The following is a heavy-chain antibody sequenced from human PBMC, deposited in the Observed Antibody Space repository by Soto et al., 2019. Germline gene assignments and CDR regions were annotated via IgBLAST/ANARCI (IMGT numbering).Heavy chain of an antibody. CDR2: ISYDGSAQ. CDR1: GFSLSMTG. Sequence: QVQLVESGGGVVQPGRSLRLSCAASGFSLSMTGMHWVRQAPGKGLEWLAMISYDGSAQYYIDPVKGRFTISRDNSKNTLYLQMNGLTTEDTAVYYCAKDWGSSGWFNWFDRWGQVTLVTVSS. CDR3: AKDWGSSGWFNWFDR. J-gene: IGHJ5*02. V-gene: IGHV3-30*18. D-gene: IGHD6-19*01.